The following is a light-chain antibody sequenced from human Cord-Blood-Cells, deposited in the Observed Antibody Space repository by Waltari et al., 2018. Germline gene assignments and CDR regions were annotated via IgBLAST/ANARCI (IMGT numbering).Light chain of an antibody. CDR1: QSVLYSANNKNY. Sequence: DIVMTQSPDSLAVSLGERATINCKSSQSVLYSANNKNYIAWYQQKPGQPPKLLIYWAATRESGVPDRFSGSGSETDFTLTISSLQAEDVAVYYWQQYYSTQMYTFGQGTKLEIK. CDR2: WAA. V-gene: IGKV4-1*01. J-gene: IGKJ2*01. CDR3: QQYYSTQMYT.